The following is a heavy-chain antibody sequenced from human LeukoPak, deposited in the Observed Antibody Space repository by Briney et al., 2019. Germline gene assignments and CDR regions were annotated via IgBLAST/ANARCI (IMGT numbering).Heavy chain of an antibody. D-gene: IGHD2-15*01. CDR2: IYYSGST. CDR3: GRGEGGYFDY. Sequence: PSETLSLTCTVSGGSINSGAYYWSWIRQHPGKGLEWIGYIYYSGSTYFNPSLKSRVTISVDTSKNQFSLKLSSVTAADTAVYYCGRGEGGYFDYWGQGTLVTVSS. J-gene: IGHJ4*02. CDR1: GGSINSGAYY. V-gene: IGHV4-31*03.